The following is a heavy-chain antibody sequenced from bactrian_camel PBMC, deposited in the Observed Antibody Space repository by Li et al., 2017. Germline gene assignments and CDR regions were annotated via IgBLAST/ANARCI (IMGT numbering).Heavy chain of an antibody. CDR1: GYAPSSYR. V-gene: IGHV3S1*01. D-gene: IGHD7*01. Sequence: HVQLVESGGGSVQAGGSLRLSCTASGYAPSSYRRAWFRRAPGKEREGVARIATGSGNTYYADSVKGRFTISQDNAKNTVYLQMNDLKSEDTAMYYCAADNVNLQLARHHSYWGQGTQVTVS. CDR2: IATGSGNT. J-gene: IGHJ4*01. CDR3: AADNVNLQLARHHSY.